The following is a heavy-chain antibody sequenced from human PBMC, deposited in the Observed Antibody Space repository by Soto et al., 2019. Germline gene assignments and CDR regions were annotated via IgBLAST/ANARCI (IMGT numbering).Heavy chain of an antibody. D-gene: IGHD3-10*01. CDR3: AADTGSEDFYCYYGMDV. V-gene: IGHV1-58*01. Sequence: QMQLVQSGPEVKKPGTSVKVSCKASGFTFTSSAVQWVRQARGQRLEWIGWIVVGSGNTNYAQKFQERVTITRDMSTSTAYMELSSLRSEDTAVYYCAADTGSEDFYCYYGMDVWGQGTTVTVSS. CDR2: IVVGSGNT. CDR1: GFTFTSSA. J-gene: IGHJ6*02.